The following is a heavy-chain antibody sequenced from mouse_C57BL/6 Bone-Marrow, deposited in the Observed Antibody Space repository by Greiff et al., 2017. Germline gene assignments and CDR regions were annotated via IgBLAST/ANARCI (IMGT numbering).Heavy chain of an antibody. J-gene: IGHJ2*01. V-gene: IGHV5-6*01. CDR3: ARGNYY. CDR2: ISSGGSYT. CDR1: GFTFSSYG. Sequence: EVQGVESGGDLVKPGGSLKLSCAASGFTFSSYGMSWVRQTPDKRLEWVATISSGGSYTYYPDSVKGRFTISRDNAKNTLYLQMSSLKSEDTAMYYCARGNYYGGQGTTLTVSS.